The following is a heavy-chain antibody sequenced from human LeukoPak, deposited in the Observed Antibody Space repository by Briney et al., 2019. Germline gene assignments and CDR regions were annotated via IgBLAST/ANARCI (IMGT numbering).Heavy chain of an antibody. CDR1: GYTFTGYY. V-gene: IGHV1-2*02. CDR2: INPNRGGT. Sequence: ASVKVSCKASGYTFTGYYMHWVRQAPGQGREGMGWINPNRGGTNYAQKFQGRVTMTRDTSISTAYMELSRLRSDDTAVYSCARARSSVRFLESLSPSFDYWGQGTLVTVSS. J-gene: IGHJ4*02. D-gene: IGHD3-3*01. CDR3: ARARSSVRFLESLSPSFDY.